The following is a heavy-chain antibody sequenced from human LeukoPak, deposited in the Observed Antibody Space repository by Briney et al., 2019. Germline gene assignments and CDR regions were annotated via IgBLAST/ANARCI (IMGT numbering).Heavy chain of an antibody. D-gene: IGHD3-16*01. CDR3: ARRAGAYTHPYDY. J-gene: IGHJ4*02. Sequence: PGRSLRLSCAASGITFSSYGMHWVRQAPGKGLEWVAVISYDGSNKYYADSVKGRFTISRDNSKNTLYLQMNSLRAEDTAVYYCARRAGAYTHPYDYWGQGTLVTVSS. V-gene: IGHV3-30*03. CDR1: GITFSSYG. CDR2: ISYDGSNK.